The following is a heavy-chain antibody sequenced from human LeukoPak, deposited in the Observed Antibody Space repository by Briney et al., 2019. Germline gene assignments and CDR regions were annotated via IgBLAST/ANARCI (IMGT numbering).Heavy chain of an antibody. J-gene: IGHJ6*02. CDR1: GGTLSSYA. Sequence: GASVKVSCTASGGTLSSYAISWVRQTPGQGLEWMGRIIPILGIPNYAQKFQGRVTITADKSTSTAYMELSSLRSEDTAVYDCARDQDVLRYFDWLYGMDVWGQGTTVTVSS. D-gene: IGHD3-9*01. CDR2: IIPILGIP. CDR3: ARDQDVLRYFDWLYGMDV. V-gene: IGHV1-69*04.